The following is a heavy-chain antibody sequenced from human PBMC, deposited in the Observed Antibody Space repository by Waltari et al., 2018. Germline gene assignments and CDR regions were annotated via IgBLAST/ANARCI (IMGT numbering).Heavy chain of an antibody. CDR1: GFTFSAYY. Sequence: QVQLVESGGDLVKPGESLRLSCAASGFTFSAYYMTWIRQAPGKGLEWISYISGSGDTPYYADSVKGRFTISRDNAKKFLYLQLSSLRAEDTAVYFCARGDYHGSGHDAFDIWGQGTMVTVSS. CDR3: ARGDYHGSGHDAFDI. D-gene: IGHD3-10*01. V-gene: IGHV3-11*01. J-gene: IGHJ3*02. CDR2: ISGSGDTP.